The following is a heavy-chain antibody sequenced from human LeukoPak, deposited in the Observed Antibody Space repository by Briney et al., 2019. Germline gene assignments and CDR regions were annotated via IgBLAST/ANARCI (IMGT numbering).Heavy chain of an antibody. V-gene: IGHV1-24*01. CDR1: GYTLTELS. Sequence: GASVKVSCRVSGYTLTELSMHWVRQAPGKGLEWMGGFDPEDGETIYAQKFQGRVTKTEDTSTDTAYMELSSLRSEDTAVYYCATNTYYYDSSGYYKFDYWGQGTLVTVSS. CDR3: ATNTYYYDSSGYYKFDY. J-gene: IGHJ4*02. D-gene: IGHD3-22*01. CDR2: FDPEDGET.